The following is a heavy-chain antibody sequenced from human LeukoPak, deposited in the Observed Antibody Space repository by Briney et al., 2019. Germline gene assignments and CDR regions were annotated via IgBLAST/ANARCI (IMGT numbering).Heavy chain of an antibody. CDR1: GFTYSRYD. J-gene: IGHJ4*02. Sequence: PGVSLRLSCASSGFTYSRYDMLGARQAPGKGLEGVSAISGSGGSTYYEDSVKGRYTISRDNSKNTLYLQMNSLRAEDTAVYYCAKDKGLLLWFGELLPYYFDYWGQGTLVTVSS. D-gene: IGHD3-10*01. CDR3: AKDKGLLLWFGELLPYYFDY. V-gene: IGHV3-23*01. CDR2: ISGSGGST.